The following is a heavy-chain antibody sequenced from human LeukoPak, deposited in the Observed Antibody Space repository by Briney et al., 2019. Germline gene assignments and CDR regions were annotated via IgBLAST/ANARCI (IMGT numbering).Heavy chain of an antibody. V-gene: IGHV3-9*01. Sequence: PGRSLRLSCAASGFTFDDYAMHWVRQAPGKGLEWVSGISWNSGSIGYADSVKGRFTISRDNAKNSLYLQMNSLRSDDTAVYYCASYCSSTSCYIRYYGMDVWGQGTTVTVSS. J-gene: IGHJ6*02. CDR3: ASYCSSTSCYIRYYGMDV. CDR1: GFTFDDYA. D-gene: IGHD2-2*02. CDR2: ISWNSGSI.